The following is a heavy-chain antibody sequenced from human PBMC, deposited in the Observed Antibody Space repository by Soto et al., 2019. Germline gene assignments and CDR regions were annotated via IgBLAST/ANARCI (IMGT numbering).Heavy chain of an antibody. Sequence: QVQLQESGPGLVKPSDTLSLTCTVSGGSISSYYWSWIRQPPGKGLEWIGYVYSSGTTNYNPSLQSRVTISVDTSKNQFSLRLSSVTATDTAVYSCARHPARGSAGYAFDIWGLGTMVTVSS. CDR1: GGSISSYY. V-gene: IGHV4-59*08. J-gene: IGHJ3*02. D-gene: IGHD3-10*01. CDR2: VYSSGTT. CDR3: ARHPARGSAGYAFDI.